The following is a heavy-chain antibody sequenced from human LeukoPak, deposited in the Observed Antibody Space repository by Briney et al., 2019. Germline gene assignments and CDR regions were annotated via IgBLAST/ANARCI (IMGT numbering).Heavy chain of an antibody. CDR2: ISGSGGRI. CDR3: ARVGGVGATREGAFDY. Sequence: GGSLRLSCAASGFTFSSFGMNWIRQVPGKGLEWVASISGSGGRINYADSVKGRFTISRDFFKNTLYLQMNSLRAEDTAVYYCARVGGVGATREGAFDYWGQGTLVTVSS. V-gene: IGHV3-23*01. CDR1: GFTFSSFG. J-gene: IGHJ4*02. D-gene: IGHD1-26*01.